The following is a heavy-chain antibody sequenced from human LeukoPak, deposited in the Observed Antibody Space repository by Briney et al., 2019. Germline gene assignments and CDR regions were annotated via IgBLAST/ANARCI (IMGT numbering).Heavy chain of an antibody. CDR3: ARGTVAEGRAFDY. J-gene: IGHJ4*02. V-gene: IGHV1-18*04. CDR1: GYTFTSYG. Sequence: GASVKVSCKASGYTFTSYGISWARQAPGQGLEWMGCISSYNSNTNYAQKLQGRVTMTTDTSTSTAYMEMRSLRSDDTAVYYCARGTVAEGRAFDYWGQGTLVTVSS. D-gene: IGHD2-15*01. CDR2: ISSYNSNT.